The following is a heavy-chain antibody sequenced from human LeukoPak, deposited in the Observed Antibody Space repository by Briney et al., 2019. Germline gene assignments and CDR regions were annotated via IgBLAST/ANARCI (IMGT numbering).Heavy chain of an antibody. CDR3: ARDHDSWSGLYAFDI. Sequence: ASVKVSCKASGYTFTGYYIHWVRQAPGQGLEWMGWINPDSGGTNYAQKFQGRVTMTRDTSITTADMELSSLRSDDTAVYYCARDHDSWSGLYAFDIWGQGTVVIVSS. V-gene: IGHV1-2*02. J-gene: IGHJ3*02. CDR2: INPDSGGT. CDR1: GYTFTGYY. D-gene: IGHD3-3*01.